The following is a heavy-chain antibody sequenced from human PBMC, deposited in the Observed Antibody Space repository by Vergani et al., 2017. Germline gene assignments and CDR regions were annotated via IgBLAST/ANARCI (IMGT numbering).Heavy chain of an antibody. CDR3: ARLAYYYDSSGYYYLDY. V-gene: IGHV5-51*01. Sequence: EVQLVQSGAAVKKPGESLKISCKGSGYSFTSYWIGWVRQMPGKGLEWMGIIYPGDSDTRYSPSFQGQVTISADKSISTAYLQWSSLKASDTAMYYCARLAYYYDSSGYYYLDYWGQGTLVTVSS. D-gene: IGHD3-22*01. CDR1: GYSFTSYW. J-gene: IGHJ4*02. CDR2: IYPGDSDT.